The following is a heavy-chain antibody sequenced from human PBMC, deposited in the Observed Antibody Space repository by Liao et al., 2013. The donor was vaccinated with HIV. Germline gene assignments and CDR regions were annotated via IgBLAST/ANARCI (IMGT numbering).Heavy chain of an antibody. J-gene: IGHJ6*03. Sequence: QRQLQESGPGLVKPSETLSLTCTVSGGSISSSSYYWGWIRQPPGKGLEWIGSIYYSGSTYYNPSLKSRVTISVDTSKNQFSLKLSSVTAADTAVYYCASHPYFDWLISYPGYMDVWGKGTTVTVSS. CDR2: IYYSGST. V-gene: IGHV4-39*07. CDR3: ASHPYFDWLISYPGYMDV. D-gene: IGHD3-9*01. CDR1: GGSISSSSYY.